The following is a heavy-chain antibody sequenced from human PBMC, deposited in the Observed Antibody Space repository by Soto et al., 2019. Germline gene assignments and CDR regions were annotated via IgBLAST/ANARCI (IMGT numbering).Heavy chain of an antibody. Sequence: GSLRLSCGGSGFTFSSYAMSWVRQAPGKGLEWVSGVTGSGESAYYADSVKGRFPISRDNSKKTLYLQMESLRAEDTAVYFCAKDQWFYDNVWGSLRYPYYFDLWGQGTLVTVSS. CDR3: AKDQWFYDNVWGSLRYPYYFDL. D-gene: IGHD3-16*01. V-gene: IGHV3-23*01. J-gene: IGHJ4*02. CDR1: GFTFSSYA. CDR2: VTGSGESA.